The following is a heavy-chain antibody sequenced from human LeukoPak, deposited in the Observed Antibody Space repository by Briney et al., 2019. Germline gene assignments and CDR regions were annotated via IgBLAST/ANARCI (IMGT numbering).Heavy chain of an antibody. V-gene: IGHV3-21*01. D-gene: IGHD3-10*01. J-gene: IGHJ6*03. CDR2: ISSSSSYI. Sequence: GGPLPLSCAPSGFTFSSYSMKWVRQAPGKGLEGVASISSSSSYIYYADSVKGRFTISRDSAKNSLYLQMNSLRAEETAVYYCARVGDSGYYYTDVWGKGTTVTVSS. CDR3: ARVGDSGYYYTDV. CDR1: GFTFSSYS.